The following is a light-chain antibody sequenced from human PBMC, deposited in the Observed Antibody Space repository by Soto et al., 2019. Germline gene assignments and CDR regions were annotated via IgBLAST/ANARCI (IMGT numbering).Light chain of an antibody. V-gene: IGKV1-33*01. J-gene: IGKJ3*01. CDR1: QDISKY. Sequence: DIQMTQSPSSLSASVGDRVTITCQASQDISKYLNWYQQKPGKAPKLLIYDASNLETGVPSRFSGSGSGADFVLTISGLQPEDIGTYYCQYYENLLFTFGPGTKVGIK. CDR3: QYYENLLFT. CDR2: DAS.